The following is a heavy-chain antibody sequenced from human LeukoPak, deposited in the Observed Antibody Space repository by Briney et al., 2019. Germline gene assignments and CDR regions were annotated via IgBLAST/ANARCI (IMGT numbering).Heavy chain of an antibody. J-gene: IGHJ6*04. Sequence: SETLSLTCTVSGDSLSDNYWGWIRQPPGKGLECVGYISSSGTASNPSLKSRLTISIDTYKSQFSLTLSSVTAADTAVYYCARHVYGKGMYVWGKGTTVTVSS. CDR1: GDSLSDNY. V-gene: IGHV4-59*08. CDR2: ISSSGTA. CDR3: ARHVYGKGMYV. D-gene: IGHD4-17*01.